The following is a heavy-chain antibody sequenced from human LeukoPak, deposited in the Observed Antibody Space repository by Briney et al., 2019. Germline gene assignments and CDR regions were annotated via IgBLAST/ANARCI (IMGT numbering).Heavy chain of an antibody. J-gene: IGHJ6*04. Sequence: GGSVRLSCAAPGFSVSSNYMSWVRQAPGKGLEWVSVIYSGGSTYYADSVKGRFTISRDNAKNSLYLQMSSLRAEDTAVYYRAELGITMIGGVWGKGTTVTISS. CDR3: AELGITMIGGV. D-gene: IGHD3-10*02. CDR2: IYSGGST. CDR1: GFSVSSNY. V-gene: IGHV3-53*01.